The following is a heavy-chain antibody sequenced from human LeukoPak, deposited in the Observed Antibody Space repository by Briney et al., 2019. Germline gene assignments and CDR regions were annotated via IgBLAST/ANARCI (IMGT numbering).Heavy chain of an antibody. CDR2: IWYDGSNK. V-gene: IGHV3-33*01. D-gene: IGHD4-23*01. Sequence: GGSLRLSCAASGFTFSSYGMHWVRQAPGKGLEWVAVIWYDGSNKYYADSVKGRFTISRDNSKNTLYLQMNSLRAEDTAVYCCARDSVVTLALDYWGQGTLVTVSS. CDR1: GFTFSSYG. J-gene: IGHJ4*02. CDR3: ARDSVVTLALDY.